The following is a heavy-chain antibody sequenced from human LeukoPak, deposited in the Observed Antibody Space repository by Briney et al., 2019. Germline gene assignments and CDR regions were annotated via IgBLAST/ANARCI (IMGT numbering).Heavy chain of an antibody. CDR1: GFTFSSYW. V-gene: IGHV3-7*01. CDR3: ARGGVRGILLPVDY. J-gene: IGHJ4*02. CDR2: IKHDGSDK. D-gene: IGHD3-10*01. Sequence: GGSLRLSCAASGFTFSSYWMSWVRQAPGKGLEWVANIKHDGSDKYYLDSVKGRFTLSRDNTKNSLYLQMNFLRAEDTAVYYCARGGVRGILLPVDYWGQGTLVTVSS.